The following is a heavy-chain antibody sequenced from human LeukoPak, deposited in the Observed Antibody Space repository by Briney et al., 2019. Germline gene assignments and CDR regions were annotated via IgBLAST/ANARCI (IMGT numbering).Heavy chain of an antibody. CDR2: INHSGST. V-gene: IGHV4-34*01. J-gene: IGHJ3*02. CDR1: GGSFSGYY. D-gene: IGHD1-26*01. CDR3: ARVSGSYGGAFDI. Sequence: SETLSLTCAVYGGSFSGYYWSWIRQPPGKGLEWIGEINHSGSTNYNPSLKSRVTISVDTSKNQFSLKLSSVTAADTAVYYCARVSGSYGGAFDIWGQGTMVTVSS.